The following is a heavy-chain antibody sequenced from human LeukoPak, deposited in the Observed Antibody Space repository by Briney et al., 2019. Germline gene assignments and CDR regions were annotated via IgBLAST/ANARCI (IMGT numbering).Heavy chain of an antibody. D-gene: IGHD3-10*01. J-gene: IGHJ4*02. Sequence: GGSLRLSCAASGFTFDDYGMSWVRQAPGKGLEWVSGINWNGGSTGYADSVKGRFTISRDNAKNSLYLQMNSLRAEDTAVYYCAKVRFGVTARYHFDFWGQGTLVTVSS. CDR1: GFTFDDYG. V-gene: IGHV3-20*04. CDR2: INWNGGST. CDR3: AKVRFGVTARYHFDF.